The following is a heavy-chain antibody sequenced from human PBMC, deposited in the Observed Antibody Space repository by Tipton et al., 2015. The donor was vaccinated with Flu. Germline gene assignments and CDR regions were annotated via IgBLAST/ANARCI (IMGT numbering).Heavy chain of an antibody. J-gene: IGHJ4*02. CDR1: GGSISSYY. Sequence: TLSLTCTLSGGSISSYYWSWIRQPPGKGLEWIGYIYYSGSTTYNPSLMSRVTISVDTSKNQFSLKLSSVTAADTAVYYCAGMILLGAALPVFDYWCQGTLVTVSS. D-gene: IGHD6-6*01. CDR2: IYYSGST. V-gene: IGHV4-59*01. CDR3: AGMILLGAALPVFDY.